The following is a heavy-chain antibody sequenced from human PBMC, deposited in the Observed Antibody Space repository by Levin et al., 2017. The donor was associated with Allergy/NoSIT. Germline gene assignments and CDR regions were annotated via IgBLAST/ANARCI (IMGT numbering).Heavy chain of an antibody. CDR1: GFTFSGYT. CDR3: ASDGSYDTLDI. V-gene: IGHV3-21*01. D-gene: IGHD6-6*01. J-gene: IGHJ3*02. CDR2: ISSSSTYI. Sequence: ASVKVSCAASGFTFSGYTLNWVRQAPGKGLEWVSSISSSSTYIYYADSLKGRFTISRDDAKNSLSLQMNSLRVEETAVYYCASDGSYDTLDIWGQGTMVTVSS.